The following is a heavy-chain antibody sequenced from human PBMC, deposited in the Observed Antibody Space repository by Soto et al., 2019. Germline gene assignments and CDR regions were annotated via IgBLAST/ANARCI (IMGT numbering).Heavy chain of an antibody. D-gene: IGHD6-13*01. V-gene: IGHV3-23*01. CDR3: AKGLRRGSRWPGNWFDP. J-gene: IGHJ5*02. Sequence: EVQLLESGGGLVQPGGSLRLSCAASGFTFSSYAMSWVRQAPGKGLEWVSAISGSGGSTYYADSVKGRFTISRDNSKNTLYLQMNSLRAEDTAVYYCAKGLRRGSRWPGNWFDPWGQGTLVTVS. CDR1: GFTFSSYA. CDR2: ISGSGGST.